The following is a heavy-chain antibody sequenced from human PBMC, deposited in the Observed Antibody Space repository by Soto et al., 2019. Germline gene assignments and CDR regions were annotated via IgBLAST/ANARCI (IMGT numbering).Heavy chain of an antibody. CDR3: ARDAAVPGESDRFDY. Sequence: LSLTCAVSGDAVTSNHLWSWVRQAPGKGLEWIGEAYHNGLTNYNPSLKSRVTMSVDTSKNQFSLKLTSVTAADTAIYYCARDAAVPGESDRFDYWGQGTLVTVSS. V-gene: IGHV4-4*02. J-gene: IGHJ4*02. CDR1: GDAVTSNHL. CDR2: AYHNGLT. D-gene: IGHD2-15*01.